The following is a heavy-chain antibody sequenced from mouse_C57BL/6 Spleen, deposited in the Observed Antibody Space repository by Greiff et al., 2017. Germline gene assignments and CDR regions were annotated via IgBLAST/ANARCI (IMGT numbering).Heavy chain of an antibody. Sequence: EVMLVESGAELVRPGASVKLSCTASGFNIKDYYMHWVKQGPEQGLEWIGRIDPEDGDTEYAPKFQGKATMTADTSSNTAYLQLSSLTSEDTAVYYCTTFSSPAWFAYWGQGTLVTVSA. CDR3: TTFSSPAWFAY. CDR2: IDPEDGDT. CDR1: GFNIKDYY. V-gene: IGHV14-1*01. J-gene: IGHJ3*01. D-gene: IGHD1-1*01.